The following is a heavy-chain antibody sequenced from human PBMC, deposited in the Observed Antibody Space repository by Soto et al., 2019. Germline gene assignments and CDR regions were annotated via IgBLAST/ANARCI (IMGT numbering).Heavy chain of an antibody. CDR3: ARVPDPTYFDF. V-gene: IGHV1-18*01. CDR1: GYTFSNFG. Sequence: QVQLVQSGAEVKKPGASLRVSCKASGYTFSNFGISWVRQAPGQGLEWMGWLNTYNGNTNFAVKFQGRVTMTTDTSTSTAYIDLRSLTSDDTAVYYCARVPDPTYFDFWGQGTLVTVSS. CDR2: LNTYNGNT. J-gene: IGHJ4*02.